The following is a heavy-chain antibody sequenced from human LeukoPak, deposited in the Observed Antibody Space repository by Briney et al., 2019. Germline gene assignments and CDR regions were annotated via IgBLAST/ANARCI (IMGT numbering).Heavy chain of an antibody. CDR3: ARESYYDSSGYSHDAFDI. J-gene: IGHJ3*02. D-gene: IGHD3-22*01. Sequence: SETLSLTCSVSGYSIGSGYYWAWIRQPPGKGLEWIGSIYYSGNTYYKSSLKSRVTIAVDTSKNQFSLKLNSVTAADTAVYYCARESYYDSSGYSHDAFDIWGQGTMVTVSS. V-gene: IGHV4-38-2*02. CDR2: IYYSGNT. CDR1: GYSIGSGYY.